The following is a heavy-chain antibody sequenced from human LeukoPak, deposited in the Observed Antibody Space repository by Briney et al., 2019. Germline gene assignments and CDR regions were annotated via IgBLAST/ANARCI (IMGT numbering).Heavy chain of an antibody. CDR1: GYTFTGYY. CDR2: MNPNSGNT. Sequence: ASVKVSCKASGYTFTGYYMHWVRQATGQGLEWMGWMNPNSGNTGYAQKFQGRVTITRNTSISTAYMELSSLRSEDTAVYYCARVCGISYCGGDPFDYWGQGTLVTVSS. CDR3: ARVCGISYCGGDPFDY. J-gene: IGHJ4*02. D-gene: IGHD2-21*02. V-gene: IGHV1-8*03.